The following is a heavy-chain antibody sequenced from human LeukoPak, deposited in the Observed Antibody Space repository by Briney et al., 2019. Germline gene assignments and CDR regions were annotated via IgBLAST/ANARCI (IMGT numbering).Heavy chain of an antibody. CDR2: INPNSGGT. Sequence: ASVTVSCKASGYTFTGYYMHWVRQAPGQGLEWMGWINPNSGGTNYAQKFQGRVTMTRDTSISTAYMELSRLRSDDTAVYYCARDRGYCSSTSCRTLYWYFDLWGRGTLVTVSS. J-gene: IGHJ2*01. V-gene: IGHV1-2*02. CDR1: GYTFTGYY. D-gene: IGHD2-2*03. CDR3: ARDRGYCSSTSCRTLYWYFDL.